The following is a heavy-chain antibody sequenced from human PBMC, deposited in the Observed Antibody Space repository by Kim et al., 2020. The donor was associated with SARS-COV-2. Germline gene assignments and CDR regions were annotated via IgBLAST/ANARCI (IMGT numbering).Heavy chain of an antibody. J-gene: IGHJ2*01. D-gene: IGHD6-13*01. CDR1: GFTFSSYS. CDR2: ITSWDSST. Sequence: GGSLRLSCAASGFTFSSYSMNWVRQAPGKGLEWVSFITSWDSSTYYADSVKGRFTISRDNAKNSLYLQMNSLRNEDTAVYYCATLPLAEAGSVYWYFDLWGPGTLVTVSS. CDR3: ATLPLAEAGSVYWYFDL. V-gene: IGHV3-48*02.